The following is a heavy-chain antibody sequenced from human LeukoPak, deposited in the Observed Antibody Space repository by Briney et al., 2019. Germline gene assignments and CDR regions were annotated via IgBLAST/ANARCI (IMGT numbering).Heavy chain of an antibody. D-gene: IGHD3-22*01. J-gene: IGHJ4*02. CDR1: GGSVSSGIYY. Sequence: PSETLSLTCTVSGGSVSSGIYYWSWIRQPPGKGLEWIGYIYYSGSTNYSPSLKSRVTISIDTSKNQFSLKLSSVTAADTALYYCARRVSSGYSDYWGQGTLVTVSS. V-gene: IGHV4-61*01. CDR3: ARRVSSGYSDY. CDR2: IYYSGST.